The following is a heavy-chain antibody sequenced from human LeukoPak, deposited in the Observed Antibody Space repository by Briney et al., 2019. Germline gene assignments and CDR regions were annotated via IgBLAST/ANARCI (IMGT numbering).Heavy chain of an antibody. V-gene: IGHV3-33*01. CDR1: GFTFSSYG. CDR2: IWYDGSNK. CDR3: ARQGGYGDYVSGAFDI. D-gene: IGHD4-17*01. Sequence: GGSLRLSCAASGFTFSSYGMHWVRQAPGKGLEWVAVIWYDGSNKYYADSVKGRLTISRDNSKNTLYLQMNSLRAEDTAVYYCARQGGYGDYVSGAFDIWGQGTMVTVSS. J-gene: IGHJ3*02.